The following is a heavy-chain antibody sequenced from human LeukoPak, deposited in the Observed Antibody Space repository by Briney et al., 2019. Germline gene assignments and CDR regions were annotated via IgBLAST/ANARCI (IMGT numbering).Heavy chain of an antibody. J-gene: IGHJ6*03. CDR3: AKEGISGYTYYYYMDV. CDR1: GFTFNTYG. Sequence: PGGSLRLSCAASGFTFNTYGMHWVRQAPGKGLEWVTFIRYDGSNKYYADSVKGRFTISRDNSKNTLYLQMNSLRAEDTAVYYCAKEGISGYTYYYYMDVWGKGTTVTVSS. D-gene: IGHD3-22*01. V-gene: IGHV3-30*02. CDR2: IRYDGSNK.